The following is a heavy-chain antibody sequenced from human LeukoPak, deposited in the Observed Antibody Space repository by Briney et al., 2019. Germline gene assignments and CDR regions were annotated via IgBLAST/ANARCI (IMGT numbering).Heavy chain of an antibody. J-gene: IGHJ4*02. CDR2: ISHGGST. V-gene: IGHV4-34*01. CDR1: GGSFSGYY. CDR3: ARVRGSAASAGPWTPDYFDY. Sequence: SETLSLTCAVYGGSFSGYYWSWIRQPPGKGLEWIGEISHGGSTNYNPSLKSRVTISVDTSKKQFSLKLSSVTAADTAVYHCARVRGSAASAGPWTPDYFDYWGQGALVTVSS. D-gene: IGHD6-13*01.